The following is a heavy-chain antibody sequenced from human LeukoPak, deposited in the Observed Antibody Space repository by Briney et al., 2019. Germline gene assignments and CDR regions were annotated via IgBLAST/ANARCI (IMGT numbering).Heavy chain of an antibody. Sequence: GGSLRLSCTSSAFTFSSDAMTWVRQAPGKGLEWVSSITGSGDGTYYADSVRGRFTISRDNSKNTLYLQMNSLRAEDTAVYYCAKSLLRNIVGATVLHWGQGTLVTVSS. V-gene: IGHV3-23*01. D-gene: IGHD1-26*01. J-gene: IGHJ1*01. CDR1: AFTFSSDA. CDR2: ITGSGDGT. CDR3: AKSLLRNIVGATVLH.